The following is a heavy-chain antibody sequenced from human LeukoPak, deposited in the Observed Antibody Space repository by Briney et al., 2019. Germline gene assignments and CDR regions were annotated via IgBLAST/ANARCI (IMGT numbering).Heavy chain of an antibody. J-gene: IGHJ4*02. D-gene: IGHD3-10*01. V-gene: IGHV4-59*08. CDR3: ARLSFGELNDY. CDR1: GGSISSYY. Sequence: SETLSLTCTVSGGSISSYYWSWIRQPPGKGLEWIGYIYYSGSTNYNPSLRSRVTISIDTPKNQFSLKVSSVTAADTAVYYCARLSFGELNDYWGQGTLVTVSS. CDR2: IYYSGST.